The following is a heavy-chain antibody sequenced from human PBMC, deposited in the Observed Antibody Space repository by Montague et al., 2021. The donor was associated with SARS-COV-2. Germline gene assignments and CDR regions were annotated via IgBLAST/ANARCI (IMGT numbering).Heavy chain of an antibody. Sequence: SLRLSCAASGFTFRGHAMSWVRQAPGKGLEWVSSISSSSSYIYYADSVKGRFTISRDNAKNSLYLQMNSLRAEDTAVYYCARDDFRIAAAVFDYWGQGTLVTVSS. D-gene: IGHD6-13*01. V-gene: IGHV3-21*01. CDR3: ARDDFRIAAAVFDY. J-gene: IGHJ4*02. CDR1: GFTFRGHA. CDR2: ISSSSSYI.